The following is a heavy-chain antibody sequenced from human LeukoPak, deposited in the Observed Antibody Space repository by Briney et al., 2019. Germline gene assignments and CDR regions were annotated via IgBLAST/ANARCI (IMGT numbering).Heavy chain of an antibody. V-gene: IGHV1-2*02. CDR3: ARPLTTSGWYFDL. D-gene: IGHD1-14*01. Sequence: ASVKVSCKASGGTFSSYAISWVRQAPGQGLEWMGWINPNSGGTNYAQKFQDRVTMTRDTSISTAYMELSSLTSDDTAVYYCARPLTTSGWYFDLWGRGTLVTVSS. CDR1: GGTFSSYA. J-gene: IGHJ2*01. CDR2: INPNSGGT.